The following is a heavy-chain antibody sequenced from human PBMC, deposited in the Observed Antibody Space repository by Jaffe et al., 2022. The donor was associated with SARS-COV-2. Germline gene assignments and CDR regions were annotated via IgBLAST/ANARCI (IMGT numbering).Heavy chain of an antibody. V-gene: IGHV4-39*01. J-gene: IGHJ3*02. Sequence: QLQLQESGPGLVKPSETLSLTCTVSGGSISSSSYYWGWIRQPPGKGLEWIGSIYYSGSTYYNPSLKSRVTISVDTSKNQFSLKLSSVTAADTAVYYCARHLPDGSGYDAFDIWGQGTMVTVSS. CDR1: GGSISSSSYY. CDR3: ARHLPDGSGYDAFDI. CDR2: IYYSGST. D-gene: IGHD3-22*01.